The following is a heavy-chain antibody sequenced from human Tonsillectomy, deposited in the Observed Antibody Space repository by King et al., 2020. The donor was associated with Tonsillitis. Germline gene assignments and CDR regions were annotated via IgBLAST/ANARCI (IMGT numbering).Heavy chain of an antibody. J-gene: IGHJ4*02. CDR2: IPYDGSEK. CDR1: GFTFTRYG. D-gene: IGHD1-26*01. Sequence: VQLVESGGGVVQPGGSLRLSCAASGFTFTRYGMHWVRQAPGKGLEWVAFIPYDGSEKYYADSVKGRFTVSRDNSKNTLFLQINSLSAEDTAVYYCAKGEVGTLDYLDYWGQGTLVTVSS. V-gene: IGHV3-30*02. CDR3: AKGEVGTLDYLDY.